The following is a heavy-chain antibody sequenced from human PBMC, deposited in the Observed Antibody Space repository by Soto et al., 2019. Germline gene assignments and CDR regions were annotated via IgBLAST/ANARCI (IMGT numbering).Heavy chain of an antibody. CDR1: GFTFSSHG. V-gene: IGHV3-21*06. J-gene: IGHJ4*02. CDR3: VRDKYRGSSAWLY. CDR2: ISASGTYI. D-gene: IGHD6-19*01. Sequence: EVQLVESGGGLVKPGGSLRLSCATSGFTFSSHGMNWARQAPGKGPEWVSSISASGTYIFYADSVKGRFTTSRDNAKNSLHLQMNSLRAEDTAVYYCVRDKYRGSSAWLYWGQGVLVTVSS.